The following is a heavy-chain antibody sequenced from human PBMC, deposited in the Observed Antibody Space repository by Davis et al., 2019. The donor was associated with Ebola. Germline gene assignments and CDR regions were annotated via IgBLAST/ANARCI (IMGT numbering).Heavy chain of an antibody. Sequence: PGGSLRLSCAASGFTFSSYSMNWVRQAPGKGLEWVSSITGSGDSTFYTDSVKGRFTISRDNSENTLYLQMNSLRLEDTALYYCAKRWSYYMDVWGKGTTVTVSS. CDR3: AKRWSYYMDV. V-gene: IGHV3-23*01. D-gene: IGHD3-3*01. J-gene: IGHJ6*03. CDR2: ITGSGDST. CDR1: GFTFSSYS.